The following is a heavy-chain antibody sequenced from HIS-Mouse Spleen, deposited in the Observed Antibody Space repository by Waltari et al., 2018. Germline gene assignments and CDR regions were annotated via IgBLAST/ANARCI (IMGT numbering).Heavy chain of an antibody. CDR1: GGSIRSSSYY. V-gene: IGHV4-39*07. Sequence: QLQLQESGPGLVKPSETLSLTCTVSGGSIRSSSYYWGWIRQPPGKVLEWIGRIYYSGSTYYNPSLKSRVTISVDTSKNQFSLKLSSVTAADTAVYYCAREIPYSSSWYDWYFDLWGRGTLVTVSS. J-gene: IGHJ2*01. D-gene: IGHD6-13*01. CDR3: AREIPYSSSWYDWYFDL. CDR2: IYYSGST.